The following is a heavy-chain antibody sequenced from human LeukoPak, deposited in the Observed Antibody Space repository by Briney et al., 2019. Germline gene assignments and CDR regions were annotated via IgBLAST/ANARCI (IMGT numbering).Heavy chain of an antibody. CDR1: GFTFSSSW. J-gene: IGHJ3*01. Sequence: SGGSLRLSCAASGFTFSSSWMCWVRQAPGKGLEWLANINEARSVTNYVHSVRGRFTISRDNAKNSLYLQMNSLGVEDTAVYYCATDSGYNAFDVWGQGTMVSVSS. CDR2: INEARSVT. V-gene: IGHV3-7*01. D-gene: IGHD5-12*01. CDR3: ATDSGYNAFDV.